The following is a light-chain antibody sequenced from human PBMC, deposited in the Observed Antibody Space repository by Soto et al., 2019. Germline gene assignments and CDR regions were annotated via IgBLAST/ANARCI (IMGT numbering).Light chain of an antibody. Sequence: QSALTQPASVSGSPGQSITISCTGTSSDVGGYNYVSWYQQHPGKAPKLMIYDVSNRPSGVSNSFSGSKSGNTASLTISGLQAEDEADYYCSSYTSSSILYDFGTGTKVTVL. J-gene: IGLJ1*01. CDR1: SSDVGGYNY. CDR2: DVS. V-gene: IGLV2-14*01. CDR3: SSYTSSSILYD.